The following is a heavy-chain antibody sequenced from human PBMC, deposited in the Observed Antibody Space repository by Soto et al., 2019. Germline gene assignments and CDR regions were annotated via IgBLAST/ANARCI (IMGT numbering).Heavy chain of an antibody. D-gene: IGHD2-21*01. Sequence: GTLSLTCAVSSGSISSSNWWSWVRQPPGKGLEWIGEIYHSGSTNYNPSLKSRVTISVDRSKNQFSLKLSSVTAADTAVYYCARREYRSWAYCGGDCYYFDYWGQGTLVTVSS. CDR2: IYHSGST. CDR3: ARREYRSWAYCGGDCYYFDY. J-gene: IGHJ4*02. V-gene: IGHV4-4*02. CDR1: SGSISSSNW.